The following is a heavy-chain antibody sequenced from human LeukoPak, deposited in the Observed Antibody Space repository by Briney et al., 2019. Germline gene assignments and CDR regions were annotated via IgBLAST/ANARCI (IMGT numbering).Heavy chain of an antibody. Sequence: GGSLRLSCAASGFTFSGSGMRWVRQAPGKGLEWVSAISGSGDSTHYADFVKGRFTISRDNSKNTLYLQMNGLRAEDTALYYCAKARGFAEFDYWGQGTLVTVSS. CDR1: GFTFSGSG. J-gene: IGHJ4*02. CDR3: AKARGFAEFDY. CDR2: ISGSGDST. V-gene: IGHV3-23*01. D-gene: IGHD3-10*01.